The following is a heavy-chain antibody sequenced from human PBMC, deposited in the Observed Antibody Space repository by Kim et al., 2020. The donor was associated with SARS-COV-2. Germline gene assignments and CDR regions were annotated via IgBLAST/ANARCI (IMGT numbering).Heavy chain of an antibody. J-gene: IGHJ4*02. CDR2: SNYI. Sequence: SNYIYYAASVKGRFTISRDNARNSLYLQMNSLRAEDTAVYYCARDRLGDFWGQGTLVTVSS. D-gene: IGHD1-26*01. CDR3: ARDRLGDF. V-gene: IGHV3-21*01.